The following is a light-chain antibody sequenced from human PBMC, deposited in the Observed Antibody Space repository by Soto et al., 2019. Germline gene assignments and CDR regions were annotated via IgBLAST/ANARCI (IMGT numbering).Light chain of an antibody. Sequence: QSVLTQPPSASGTPGQRVTISCSGSSFNIGSNSVNWYQHVPGTAPKLLIHSDNQRPSGVSVRFSASKSDTSASLAISGLQSEDEAAYYCAAWDDSLNSLLFGGGTKVTVL. J-gene: IGLJ2*01. CDR2: SDN. V-gene: IGLV1-44*01. CDR3: AAWDDSLNSLL. CDR1: SFNIGSNS.